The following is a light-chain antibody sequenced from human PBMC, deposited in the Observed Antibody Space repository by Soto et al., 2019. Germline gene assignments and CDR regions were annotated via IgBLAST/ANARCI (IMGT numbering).Light chain of an antibody. V-gene: IGKV3-11*01. J-gene: IGKJ5*01. CDR1: QIVSIY. Sequence: EIVLTQSQATLSLSPGERATLSSRPSQIVSIYLAWYQQRPGQAPRLLIYDASYRATGIPPRFSGSGSGTDFTLTISSLEPEDFAVYYCQQRSSWPPTITFGQGTRLEIK. CDR3: QQRSSWPPTIT. CDR2: DAS.